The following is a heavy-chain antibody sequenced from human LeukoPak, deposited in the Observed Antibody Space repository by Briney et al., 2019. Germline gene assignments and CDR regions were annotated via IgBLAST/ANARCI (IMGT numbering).Heavy chain of an antibody. V-gene: IGHV4-30-2*01. CDR1: GGSISSGGYS. CDR2: IYHSGST. Sequence: PSETLSLTCAVSGGSISSGGYSWSWIRQPPGKGLEWIGYIYHSGSTYYNPSLKSRVTISVDRSKNQFSLKLSSVTAADTAVYYCAREVRNYYDSSGYYYFDYWGQGTLVTVSS. CDR3: AREVRNYYDSSGYYYFDY. J-gene: IGHJ4*02. D-gene: IGHD3-22*01.